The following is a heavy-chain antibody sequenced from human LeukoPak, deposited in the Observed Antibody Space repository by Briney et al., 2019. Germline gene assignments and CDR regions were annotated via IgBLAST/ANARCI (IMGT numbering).Heavy chain of an antibody. J-gene: IGHJ5*02. CDR1: GFTFSSFW. CDR2: INQDGSGK. Sequence: PGGSLRLSCAASGFTFSSFWMSWVRQAPGKGLEWVANINQDGSGKYFVDSVKGRFTISGDNAKNSLYLQMNSLRAEDTAVYYCARGVSGEPWGQGTLVTVSS. V-gene: IGHV3-7*01. D-gene: IGHD1-14*01. CDR3: ARGVSGEP.